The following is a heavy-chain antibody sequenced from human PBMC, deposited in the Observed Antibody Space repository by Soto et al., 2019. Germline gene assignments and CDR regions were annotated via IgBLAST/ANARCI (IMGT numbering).Heavy chain of an antibody. CDR1: GFTFSNYG. D-gene: IGHD3-16*01. Sequence: GGSLRLSCAASGFTFSNYGMHWVRQAPGKGLEWVAFIWYDGGNKYYAESVKGRFTISRDNSKNTLYLQMNSLRAEDTAVYYCARDGDVNTGFGKDYWGQGTLVTVSS. CDR3: ARDGDVNTGFGKDY. V-gene: IGHV3-33*01. J-gene: IGHJ4*02. CDR2: IWYDGGNK.